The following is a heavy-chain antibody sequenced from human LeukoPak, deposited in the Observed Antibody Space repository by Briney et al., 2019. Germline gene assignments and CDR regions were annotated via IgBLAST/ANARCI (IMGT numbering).Heavy chain of an antibody. CDR1: GGSVSSDY. D-gene: IGHD2/OR15-2a*01. Sequence: SETLSLTCSVSGGSVSSDYWSWIRQPPGKGLEWIGYIYHTGNNDYNPSLKSRATISLDTSKNQFSLKLTSVTAADTAVYFCARHPFSSPFDYWGQGTLVTVSS. CDR3: ARHPFSSPFDY. J-gene: IGHJ4*02. V-gene: IGHV4-59*08. CDR2: IYHTGNN.